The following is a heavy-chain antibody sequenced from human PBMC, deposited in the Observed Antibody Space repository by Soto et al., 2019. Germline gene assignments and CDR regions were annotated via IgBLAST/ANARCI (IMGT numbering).Heavy chain of an antibody. CDR2: IYYSGST. V-gene: IGHV4-59*01. CDR1: GGSISSYY. J-gene: IGHJ6*02. Sequence: SETLSLTCTVSGGSISSYYWSWIRQPPGKGLEWIGYIYYSGSTNYNPSLKSRVTISVDTSKNQFSLKLSSVTAADTAVYYCASGQFSYDSSGYPKAYGMDVWGQGTTVNVSS. D-gene: IGHD3-22*01. CDR3: ASGQFSYDSSGYPKAYGMDV.